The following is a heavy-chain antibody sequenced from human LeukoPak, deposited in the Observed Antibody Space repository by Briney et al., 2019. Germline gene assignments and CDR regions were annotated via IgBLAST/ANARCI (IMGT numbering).Heavy chain of an antibody. D-gene: IGHD1-7*01. V-gene: IGHV3-30*18. CDR2: ISYDGSNK. Sequence: QPGGSLRLSCAASGFTFSSYGMHWVRQAPGTGLEWVAVISYDGSNKYYADSVKGRFTISRDNSKNTLYLQMNSLRAEDTAVYYCAKDFGWNYEANADYWGQGTLVTVSS. CDR3: AKDFGWNYEANADY. J-gene: IGHJ4*02. CDR1: GFTFSSYG.